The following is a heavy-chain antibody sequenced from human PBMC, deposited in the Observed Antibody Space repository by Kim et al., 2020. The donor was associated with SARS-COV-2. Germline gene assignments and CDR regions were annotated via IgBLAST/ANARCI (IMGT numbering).Heavy chain of an antibody. Sequence: DAVKGRFTISRDNSKNTQYLQMHSLRAEDTAVYYCAKSLVTALPAWYFDLWGRGTLVTVSS. V-gene: IGHV3-23*01. CDR3: AKSLVTALPAWYFDL. J-gene: IGHJ2*01. D-gene: IGHD2-21*02.